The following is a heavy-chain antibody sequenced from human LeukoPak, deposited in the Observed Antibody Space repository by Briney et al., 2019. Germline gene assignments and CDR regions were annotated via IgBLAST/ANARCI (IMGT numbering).Heavy chain of an antibody. CDR3: ARDSGSGYSSSQVYYYYMDV. CDR1: GYTFTSYY. J-gene: IGHJ6*03. CDR2: INPSGGTT. Sequence: VSVKVSCKASGYTFTSYYMHWVRQAPGQGLEWMGIINPSGGTTSYAQKFQGRVTMTRDTSTSTVYMDLSSLRSEDTAVYYCARDSGSGYSSSQVYYYYMDVWGKGTTVTVSS. V-gene: IGHV1-46*01. D-gene: IGHD6-13*01.